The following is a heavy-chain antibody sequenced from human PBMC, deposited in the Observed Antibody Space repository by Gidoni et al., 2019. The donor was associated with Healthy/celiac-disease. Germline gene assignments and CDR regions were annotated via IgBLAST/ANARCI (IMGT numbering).Heavy chain of an antibody. V-gene: IGHV4-34*01. J-gene: IGHJ4*02. CDR3: ARAVAGTFDY. D-gene: IGHD6-19*01. CDR2: INHSGST. Sequence: QVQLQQWGAGLLKPSETLSLTCAVSGGSFSGYYWSWIRQPPGKGLEWIGEINHSGSTNYNPSLKSRVTISVDTSKNQFSLKLSSVTAADTAVYYCARAVAGTFDYWGQGTLVTVSS. CDR1: GGSFSGYY.